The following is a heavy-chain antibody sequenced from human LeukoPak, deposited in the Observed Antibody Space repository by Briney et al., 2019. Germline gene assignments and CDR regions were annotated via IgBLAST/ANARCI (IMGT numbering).Heavy chain of an antibody. J-gene: IGHJ4*02. V-gene: IGHV4-59*01. CDR2: IYFSGST. D-gene: IGHD3-3*01. CDR1: GGSIRSYY. Sequence: SETLSVTCTVSGGSIRSYYWSWIRQPPGKGLEWIGYIYFSGSTSYNPSLKSRVTISVDRSKNQFSLKLSSVAAADTAVYYCATSYDTNFDYWGQGTLVTVSS. CDR3: ATSYDTNFDY.